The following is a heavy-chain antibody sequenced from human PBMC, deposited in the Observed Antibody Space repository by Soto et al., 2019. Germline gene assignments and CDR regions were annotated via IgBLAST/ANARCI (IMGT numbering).Heavy chain of an antibody. CDR3: ARCYCSVGSCYTCWHFDL. Sequence: QVQLVQSGAEVKKPGASVKVSCKASGYTFNNYGISWVRQAPGQGLEWMGWIGPYNGNTDHAQNFQARVTMTTDTATNTAYMELRSLRSDDTALYYCARCYCSVGSCYTCWHFDLWGRGTLGTVSS. CDR2: IGPYNGNT. D-gene: IGHD2-15*01. J-gene: IGHJ2*01. V-gene: IGHV1-18*01. CDR1: GYTFNNYG.